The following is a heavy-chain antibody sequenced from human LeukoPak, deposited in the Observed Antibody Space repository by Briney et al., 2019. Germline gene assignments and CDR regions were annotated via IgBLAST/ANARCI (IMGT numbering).Heavy chain of an antibody. V-gene: IGHV4-59*08. CDR2: TYYSGST. CDR3: ARIVYYDFWSGQNWFDP. J-gene: IGHJ5*02. D-gene: IGHD3-3*01. Sequence: PAETLSLTCTVSGGSISSYYWSWIRRPPGKGLEWIGYTYYSGSTNYNPSLKSRVTISVDTSKNQFSLKLSSVTAADTAVYYCARIVYYDFWSGQNWFDPWGQGTLVTVSS. CDR1: GGSISSYY.